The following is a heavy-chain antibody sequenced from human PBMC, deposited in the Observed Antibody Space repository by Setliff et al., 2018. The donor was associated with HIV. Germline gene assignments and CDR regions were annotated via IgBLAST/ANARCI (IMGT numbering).Heavy chain of an antibody. CDR2: ISAYNDNT. D-gene: IGHD6-13*01. J-gene: IGHJ4*02. Sequence: ASVKVSCKASGYTFSNYGISWVRQAPGQGLEWMGWISAYNDNTHYAQKLQGRVTMTTDTSTNTAYMELRSLRSDDTAVYYCAGELPDSSSWVDYWGQGTLVTVSS. CDR1: GYTFSNYG. V-gene: IGHV1-18*01. CDR3: AGELPDSSSWVDY.